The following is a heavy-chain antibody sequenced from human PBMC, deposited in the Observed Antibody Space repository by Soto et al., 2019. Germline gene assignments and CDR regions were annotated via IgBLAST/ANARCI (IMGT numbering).Heavy chain of an antibody. V-gene: IGHV3-74*01. J-gene: IGHJ6*03. CDR2: INSDGSST. Sequence: GGSLRLSCAASGFTFSSYWMHWVRQAPGKGLVWVSRINSDGSSTSYADSVKGRFTISRDNAKNTLYLQMNSLRAEDTAVYYCARSGVRFLNYYYMDVWGKGTTVTVSS. CDR3: ARSGVRFLNYYYMDV. CDR1: GFTFSSYW. D-gene: IGHD3-3*01.